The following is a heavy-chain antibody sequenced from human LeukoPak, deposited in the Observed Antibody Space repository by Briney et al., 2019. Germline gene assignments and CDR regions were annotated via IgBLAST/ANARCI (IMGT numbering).Heavy chain of an antibody. D-gene: IGHD3-22*01. CDR3: AISLGGYDSSGFDY. Sequence: SETLSLTCTVSGYSISSGYYWGWIRQPPGKGLERIGSIYHSGSTYYNPSLKSRVTISVDTSKNQFSLKLSSVTAADTAVYYCAISLGGYDSSGFDYWGQGTLVTVSS. J-gene: IGHJ4*02. V-gene: IGHV4-38-2*02. CDR2: IYHSGST. CDR1: GYSISSGYY.